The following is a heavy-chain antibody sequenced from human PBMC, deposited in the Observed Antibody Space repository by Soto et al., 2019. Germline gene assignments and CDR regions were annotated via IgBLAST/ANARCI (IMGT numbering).Heavy chain of an antibody. D-gene: IGHD3-10*01. CDR1: GYTFTGYY. V-gene: IGHV1-2*04. CDR3: ARDGGRRGYYYMDV. CDR2: INPNSGGT. Sequence: ASVKVYCKAAGYTFTGYYMHWVRQAPGQGLEWMGWINPNSGGTNYAQKFQGWVTMTRDTSISTAYMELSRLRSDDTAVYYCARDGGRRGYYYMDVWGKGTTVTVSS. J-gene: IGHJ6*03.